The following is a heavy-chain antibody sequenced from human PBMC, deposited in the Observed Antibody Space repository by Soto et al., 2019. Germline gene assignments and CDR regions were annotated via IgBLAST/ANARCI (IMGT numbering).Heavy chain of an antibody. CDR2: ISYDGSNK. D-gene: IGHD2-2*02. J-gene: IGHJ5*02. CDR1: GFTFSSYA. CDR3: ASKRCSSTSCYSGFDP. Sequence: QVQLVESGGGVVQPGRSLRLSCAASGFTFSSYAMHWVRQAPGKGLEWVAVISYDGSNKCYADSVKGRFTISRDNSKNTLYLQMNSLRAEDTAVYYCASKRCSSTSCYSGFDPWGQGTLVTVSS. V-gene: IGHV3-30-3*01.